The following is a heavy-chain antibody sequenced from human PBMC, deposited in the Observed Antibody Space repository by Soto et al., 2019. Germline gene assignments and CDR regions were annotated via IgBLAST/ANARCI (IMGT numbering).Heavy chain of an antibody. CDR2: TYYRSKWYN. D-gene: IGHD5-18*01. CDR1: GDSVSTNSAA. Sequence: PSQTLSLTCAISGDSVSTNSAAWNWIRQSPSRGLEWLGRTYYRSKWYNNYAVSVKSRITIKPDTSKNQFSLQLNSVTPEDTAVYYCATQGLPNYYYYGMDVWGQGTTVTVSS. CDR3: ATQGLPNYYYYGMDV. J-gene: IGHJ6*02. V-gene: IGHV6-1*01.